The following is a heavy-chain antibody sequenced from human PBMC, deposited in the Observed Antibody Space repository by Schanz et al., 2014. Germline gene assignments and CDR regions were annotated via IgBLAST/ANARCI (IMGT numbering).Heavy chain of an antibody. J-gene: IGHJ4*02. Sequence: EVQLVQSGGGLVQPGGSLRLSCAASGFTFSTSAMSWVRQVPGKGLEWVSYVSRSTPDIYYADSVKGRFTMSRDNAKNSVFLQMNSLRAEDTAVYYCVRDSFFAFDYWGQGTLVTVSS. CDR3: VRDSFFAFDY. CDR2: VSRSTPDI. V-gene: IGHV3-48*01. CDR1: GFTFSTSA. D-gene: IGHD3-3*01.